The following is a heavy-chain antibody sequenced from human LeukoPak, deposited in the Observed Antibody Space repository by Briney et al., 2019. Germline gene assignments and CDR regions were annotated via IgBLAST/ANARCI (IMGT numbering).Heavy chain of an antibody. V-gene: IGHV3-21*01. CDR3: AKEGRSTTPGY. Sequence: GGSLRLSCAASGFTFSSSDMDWVRQAPGKGLEWVASISSSSSLIYYTDSVKGQFTISRDNAKNLLYLQMNSLRAEDTAVYFCAKEGRSTTPGYWGQGTLVTVSS. CDR1: GFTFSSSD. CDR2: ISSSSSLI. J-gene: IGHJ4*02. D-gene: IGHD6-13*01.